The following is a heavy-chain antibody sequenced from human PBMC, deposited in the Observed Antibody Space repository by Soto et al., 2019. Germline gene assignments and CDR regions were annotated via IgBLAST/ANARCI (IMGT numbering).Heavy chain of an antibody. CDR3: ARGNGGDFDAFDN. CDR2: IWYDGSNK. D-gene: IGHD2-21*02. Sequence: GGSLRLSCAASGFTFSSYGMHWVRQAPGKGLEWVAVIWYDGSNKYYADSVKGRFTISRDNSKNTLYLQMNSLRAEDTAVYYCARGNGGDFDAFDNWGQGTMVTVSS. V-gene: IGHV3-33*01. CDR1: GFTFSSYG. J-gene: IGHJ3*02.